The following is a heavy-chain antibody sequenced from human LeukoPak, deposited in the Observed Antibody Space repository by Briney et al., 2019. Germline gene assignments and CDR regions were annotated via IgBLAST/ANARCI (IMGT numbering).Heavy chain of an antibody. J-gene: IGHJ4*02. Sequence: GGSLRLSCAASGFTFSNAWMSWVRQAPGKGLEWVGRIKSKTDGGTTDYAAPVKGRFTISRDDSKNTLYLQMNSLKTEDTAVYYCTTVDYYDSSGYLDNWGQGTLVTVSS. CDR2: IKSKTDGGTT. CDR3: TTVDYYDSSGYLDN. CDR1: GFTFSNAW. D-gene: IGHD3-22*01. V-gene: IGHV3-15*01.